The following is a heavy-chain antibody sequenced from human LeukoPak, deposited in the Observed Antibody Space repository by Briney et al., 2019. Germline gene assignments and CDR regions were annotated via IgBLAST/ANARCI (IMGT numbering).Heavy chain of an antibody. CDR3: AKKGQADDDGKPD. J-gene: IGHJ4*02. CDR1: GFTFSFYD. D-gene: IGHD1-1*01. CDR2: IDRGVGNT. V-gene: IGHV3-23*01. Sequence: GGSLRLSCAASGFTFSFYDLSWVRQAPGKGLECVSAIDRGVGNTYYADSVKGRFTISRDNSKNTLYLQMNNLRVDDTAVYYCAKKGQADDDGKPDWGQGTLVTVSS.